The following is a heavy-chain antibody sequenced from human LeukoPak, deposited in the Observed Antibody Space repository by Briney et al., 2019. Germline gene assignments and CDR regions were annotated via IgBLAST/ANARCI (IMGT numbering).Heavy chain of an antibody. Sequence: ASVNVSCKASGYTFTSYGISWVRQAPGQGLEWMGWISAYNGNTNYAQKLQGRVTMTTDTSTSTAYMELRSLRSDDTAVYYCARDGNDFWSGYYRNWGQGTLVTVSS. CDR3: ARDGNDFWSGYYRN. V-gene: IGHV1-18*01. CDR1: GYTFTSYG. CDR2: ISAYNGNT. D-gene: IGHD3-3*01. J-gene: IGHJ4*02.